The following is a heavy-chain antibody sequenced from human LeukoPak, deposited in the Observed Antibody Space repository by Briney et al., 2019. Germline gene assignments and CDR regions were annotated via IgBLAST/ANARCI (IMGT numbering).Heavy chain of an antibody. Sequence: GGSLRLSCAASGFTFSSYSMNWVRQAPGKGLEWVSSISSSSSYIYYADSVKGRFTISRDNAKNSVYLQMNSLRAEDTAVYYCARDPGSSWYTPFDYWGQGTLVTVSS. CDR3: ARDPGSSWYTPFDY. D-gene: IGHD6-13*01. CDR1: GFTFSSYS. CDR2: ISSSSSYI. J-gene: IGHJ4*02. V-gene: IGHV3-21*01.